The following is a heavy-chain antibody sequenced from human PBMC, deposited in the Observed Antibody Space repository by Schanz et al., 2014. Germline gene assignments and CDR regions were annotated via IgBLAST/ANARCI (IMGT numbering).Heavy chain of an antibody. J-gene: IGHJ4*02. D-gene: IGHD2-15*01. CDR2: ISDDGSRR. V-gene: IGHV3-30*04. Sequence: QVELVESGGGVVQPGRSLRLSCAASGFIFSYYTIHWVRQAPGKGLEWVAVISDDGSRRHYADFVTGRFTISRDNSKDTVYLQMNSLRAEDTAVYFSSRDLAGGGNDVWGQGTLVTVSS. CDR3: SRDLAGGGNDV. CDR1: GFIFSYYT.